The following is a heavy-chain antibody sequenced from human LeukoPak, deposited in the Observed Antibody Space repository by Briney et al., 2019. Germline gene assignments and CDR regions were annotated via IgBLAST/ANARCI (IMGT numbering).Heavy chain of an antibody. V-gene: IGHV4-59*01. CDR1: GGSISSYY. D-gene: IGHD1-26*01. J-gene: IGHJ1*01. CDR2: IYYSGST. CDR3: AKTGIVGATPYFQH. Sequence: SETLSLTCTVSGGSISSYYWSWIRQPPGKGLEWIWYIYYSGSTNYNPSLKSRVTISVDTSKNQFSLKLSSVTAADTAVYYCAKTGIVGATPYFQHWGQGTLVTVSS.